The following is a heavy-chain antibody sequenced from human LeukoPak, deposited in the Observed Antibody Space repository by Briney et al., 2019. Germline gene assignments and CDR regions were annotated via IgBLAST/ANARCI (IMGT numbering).Heavy chain of an antibody. V-gene: IGHV2-5*02. Sequence: SGPTLVKPTQTRTLTCSFSRVFLPASGGGVAWIRQPPGKAPECLPLLYCDGDEHYSPSLKPRLTITKDTSKNQVFLTLSNLDPVDTGTYYCAHPPGWYYDRNVYFVFDYWGPGTLVTVSS. CDR1: RVFLPASGGG. J-gene: IGHJ4*02. CDR3: AHPPGWYYDRNVYFVFDY. D-gene: IGHD3-22*01. CDR2: LYCDGDE.